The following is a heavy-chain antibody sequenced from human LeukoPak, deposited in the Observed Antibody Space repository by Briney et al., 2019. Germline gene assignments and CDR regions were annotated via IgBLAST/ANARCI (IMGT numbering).Heavy chain of an antibody. CDR2: INSGGSIT. D-gene: IGHD2-15*01. J-gene: IGHJ4*02. CDR1: GFAFSNYW. CDR3: ARAAAVSAIPSD. Sequence: QPGGSLRLSCAASGFAFSNYWMHWVRQAPGKGLMWVPRINSGGSITSYADSVKGRFTISRDNAKNTLYLQMNSLRAEDTGVYYCARAAAVSAIPSDWGQGTLVIISS. V-gene: IGHV3-74*01.